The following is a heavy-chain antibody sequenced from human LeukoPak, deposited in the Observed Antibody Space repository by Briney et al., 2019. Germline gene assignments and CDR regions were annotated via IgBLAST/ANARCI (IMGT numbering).Heavy chain of an antibody. CDR2: ISAYNGNT. CDR3: ARDGWQLSNWFDP. CDR1: GYTFTSHG. Sequence: ASVKVSCKASGYTFTSHGINWVRQAPGQGLEWMGWISAYNGNTNYAQKLQDRVIMTTDTSTSTAYMELMSLRSDDTAVYYCARDGWQLSNWFDPWGQGTLVTVSS. D-gene: IGHD6-13*01. V-gene: IGHV1-18*01. J-gene: IGHJ5*02.